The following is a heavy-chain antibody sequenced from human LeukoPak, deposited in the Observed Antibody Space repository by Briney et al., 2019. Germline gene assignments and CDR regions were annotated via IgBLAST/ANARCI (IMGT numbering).Heavy chain of an antibody. Sequence: ASVKVSCKASGCTFTSYAMHWVRQAPGQRLKWMGWINAGNGNTKYSQKFQGRVTITRDTSASTAYMELSSLRSEDTAVYYCARDGYGRSRYYYGMDVWGQGTTVTVSS. CDR1: GCTFTSYA. J-gene: IGHJ6*02. CDR3: ARDGYGRSRYYYGMDV. D-gene: IGHD5-18*01. CDR2: INAGNGNT. V-gene: IGHV1-3*01.